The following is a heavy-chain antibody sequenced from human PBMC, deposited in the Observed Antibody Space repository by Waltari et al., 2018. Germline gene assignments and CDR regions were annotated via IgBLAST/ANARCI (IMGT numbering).Heavy chain of an antibody. CDR1: GFTFSSYS. CDR3: AREGKRAYGDYDY. J-gene: IGHJ4*02. Sequence: EVQLVESGGGLVKPGGSLRLSCAASGFTFSSYSMNWVRQAPGKGLEWVSSISSSSSYIYYADSVKGRFTISRDNAKNSLYLQMNSLRAEDTAVYYCAREGKRAYGDYDYWGQGTLVTVSS. D-gene: IGHD4-17*01. CDR2: ISSSSSYI. V-gene: IGHV3-21*01.